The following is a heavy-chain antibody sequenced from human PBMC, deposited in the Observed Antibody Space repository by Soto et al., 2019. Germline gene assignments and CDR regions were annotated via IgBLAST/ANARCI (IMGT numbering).Heavy chain of an antibody. Sequence: PGESLKISCAASGFTFSDYYMSWIRQAPGKGLEWVSYISSSGSTIYYADSVKGRFTISRDNAKNSLYLQMNSLRAEDTAVYYCARVRYCSSTSCQYFDYWGQGTLVTVSS. CDR2: ISSSGSTI. CDR3: ARVRYCSSTSCQYFDY. J-gene: IGHJ4*02. D-gene: IGHD2-2*01. V-gene: IGHV3-11*01. CDR1: GFTFSDYY.